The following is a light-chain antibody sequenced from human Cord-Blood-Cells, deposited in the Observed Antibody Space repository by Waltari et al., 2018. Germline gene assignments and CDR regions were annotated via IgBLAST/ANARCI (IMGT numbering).Light chain of an antibody. CDR1: SSNIGAGYY. J-gene: IGLJ3*02. CDR2: GNS. V-gene: IGLV1-40*01. CDR3: QSYDSSLSGSV. Sequence: QSVLTQPPSVSGAPGQRVTISCTGSSSNIGAGYYVHWYQQLPGTAPKLLSYGNSNRPSGVPDRFCGCKYGTSASLAITGLQAEDEADYYCQSYDSSLSGSVFGGGTKLTVL.